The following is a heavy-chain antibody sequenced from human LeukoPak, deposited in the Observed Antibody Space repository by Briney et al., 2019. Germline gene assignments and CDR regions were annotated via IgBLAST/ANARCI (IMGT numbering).Heavy chain of an antibody. CDR1: GGSISSYY. CDR3: ARADFCSGGSCYRPYNWFDP. J-gene: IGHJ5*02. D-gene: IGHD2-15*01. CDR2: IYYSGST. Sequence: SETLSLTCTVSGGSISSYYWSWIRQPPGKGLEWIGYIYYSGSTNYNPSLKSRVTISVDTSKNQFSLKLGSVTAADTAVYYCARADFCSGGSCYRPYNWFDPWGQGTLVTVSS. V-gene: IGHV4-59*12.